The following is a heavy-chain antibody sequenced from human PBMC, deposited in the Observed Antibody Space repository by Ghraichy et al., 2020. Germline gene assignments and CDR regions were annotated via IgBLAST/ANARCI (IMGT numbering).Heavy chain of an antibody. D-gene: IGHD6-13*01. V-gene: IGHV4-61*02. J-gene: IGHJ6*02. CDR1: GGSISSGSYY. CDR2: IYTSGST. CDR3: AREHIAAAGTGDYYYYGMDV. Sequence: SLNISCTVSGGSISSGSYYWSWIRQPAGKGLEWIGRIYTSGSTNYNPSLKSRVTISVDTSKNQFSLKLSSVTAADTAVYYCAREHIAAAGTGDYYYYGMDVWGQGTTVTVSS.